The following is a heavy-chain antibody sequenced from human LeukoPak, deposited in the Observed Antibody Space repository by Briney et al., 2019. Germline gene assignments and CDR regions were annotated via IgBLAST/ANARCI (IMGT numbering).Heavy chain of an antibody. CDR2: ISYDGSNK. CDR3: ARDRLNELDY. Sequence: GGSLRLSCAASGFTFNSYAMHRVRQAPGKGLEWVAVISYDGSNKYYADSVKGRFTISRDNSKNTLYLQMNSLRAEDTAVYYCARDRLNELDYWGQGTLVTVSS. V-gene: IGHV3-30-3*01. J-gene: IGHJ4*02. D-gene: IGHD3-22*01. CDR1: GFTFNSYA.